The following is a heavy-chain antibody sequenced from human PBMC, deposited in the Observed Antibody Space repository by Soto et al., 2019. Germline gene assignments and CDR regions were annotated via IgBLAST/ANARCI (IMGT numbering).Heavy chain of an antibody. CDR3: ARCPDDPLFDY. J-gene: IGHJ4*02. CDR2: ISSSGSTI. V-gene: IGHV3-11*01. Sequence: GGSLRLSCAASGFTFSDYYMSWVRQAPGKGLEWVSYISSSGSTIYYADSVKGRFTISRDNAKNSLYLQMNSLRAEDTAVYYCARCPDDPLFDYWGQGTLVTVSS. CDR1: GFTFSDYY.